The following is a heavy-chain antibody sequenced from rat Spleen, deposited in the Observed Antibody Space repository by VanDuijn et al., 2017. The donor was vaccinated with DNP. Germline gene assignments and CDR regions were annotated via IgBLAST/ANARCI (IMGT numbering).Heavy chain of an antibody. CDR1: GFIFSNYW. J-gene: IGHJ3*01. Sequence: EVQLVESGGGPVQPERSLKLSCVASGFIFSNYWMTWIRQAPGKGLEWVASISSTGDNTYYSDSVKGRFSLSRDNAKSTLYLQVNSLRSEDTATYYCARSRLPGYYPFACWGQGTLVTVSS. CDR2: ISSTGDNT. CDR3: ARSRLPGYYPFAC. V-gene: IGHV5-31*01. D-gene: IGHD1-4*01.